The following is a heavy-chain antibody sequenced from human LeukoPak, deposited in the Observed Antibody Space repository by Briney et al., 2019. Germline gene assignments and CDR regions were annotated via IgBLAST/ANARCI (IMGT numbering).Heavy chain of an antibody. CDR2: INTNTGNP. D-gene: IGHD3-10*01. CDR3: ARETQFGRGFDY. CDR1: GYTFTNYA. Sequence: GASVKVSCKASGYTFTNYAMNWVRQAPGQGLEWMGWINTNTGNPTYAQGFTGRFVFSLDTLVSTAYLQISRLKPEDTAVYYCARETQFGRGFDYWGQGTLVTVSS. V-gene: IGHV7-4-1*02. J-gene: IGHJ4*02.